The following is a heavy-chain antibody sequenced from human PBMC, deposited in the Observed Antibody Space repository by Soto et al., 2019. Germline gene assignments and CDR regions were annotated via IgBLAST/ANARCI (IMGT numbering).Heavy chain of an antibody. D-gene: IGHD5-12*01. CDR2: IYYSGST. V-gene: IGHV4-61*01. CDR1: GGSVSSGSYY. CDR3: ARDIGDGYPYFDY. Sequence: KPSDTLSLTCTVSGGSVSSGSYYWSWIRQPPGKGLEWIGYIYYSGSTNYNPSLKSRVTISVDTSKNQSSLKLSSVTAADTAVYYCARDIGDGYPYFDYWGQGTLVTVSS. J-gene: IGHJ4*02.